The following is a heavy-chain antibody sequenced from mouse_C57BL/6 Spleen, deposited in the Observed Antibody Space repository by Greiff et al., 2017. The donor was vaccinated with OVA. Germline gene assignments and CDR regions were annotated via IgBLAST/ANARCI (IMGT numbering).Heavy chain of an antibody. CDR3: AREEENYYGTFAY. D-gene: IGHD1-1*01. CDR2: IYPGSGST. CDR1: GYTFTSYW. J-gene: IGHJ3*01. V-gene: IGHV1-55*01. Sequence: QVQLKQSGAELVKPGASVKMSCKASGYTFTSYWITWVKQRPGQGLEWIGDIYPGSGSTNYNEKFKSKATLTVDTSSSTAYMQLSSLTSEDSAVYYCAREEENYYGTFAYWGQGTLVTVSA.